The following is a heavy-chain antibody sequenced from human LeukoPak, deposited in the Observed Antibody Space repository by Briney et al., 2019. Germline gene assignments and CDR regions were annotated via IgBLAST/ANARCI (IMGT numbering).Heavy chain of an antibody. Sequence: GGSLRLSCAAFGFTFSSYAMHWVRQAPGKGLEWEAVISYDGSNKYYADSVKGRFTISRDNSRNTLYLQMNTLRAEDTAVYFCAKSPVSSCRGSFCYPFDYWGQGNLVTVSS. V-gene: IGHV3-30*04. CDR1: GFTFSSYA. CDR3: AKSPVSSCRGSFCYPFDY. D-gene: IGHD2-15*01. CDR2: ISYDGSNK. J-gene: IGHJ4*02.